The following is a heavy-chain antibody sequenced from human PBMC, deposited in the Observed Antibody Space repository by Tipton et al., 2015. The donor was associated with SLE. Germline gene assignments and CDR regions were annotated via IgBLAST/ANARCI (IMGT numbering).Heavy chain of an antibody. J-gene: IGHJ4*02. D-gene: IGHD6-6*01. CDR1: GGSISSSSYY. CDR3: ARRASSSSGVDY. CDR2: IYYSGST. Sequence: TLSLTCTVSGGSISSSSYYWGWIRQPPGKGLEWIGSIYYSGSTYYNPSLKSRVTISVDTSKNQFSLKLSSVTAADTAVYYCARRASSSSGVDYWGQGTLVTVSS. V-gene: IGHV4-39*07.